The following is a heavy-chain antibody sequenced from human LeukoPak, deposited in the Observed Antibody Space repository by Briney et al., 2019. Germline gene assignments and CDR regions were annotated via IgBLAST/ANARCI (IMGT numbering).Heavy chain of an antibody. V-gene: IGHV4-4*09. CDR3: VQTTGWPGFDY. CDR1: GLPISRFF. CDR2: IYDGVPT. D-gene: IGHD6-19*01. Sequence: SETLSLICTTSGLPISRFFWNWVRQPPGKGLEWIGNIYDGVPTFFNPSLKSRVTISVDTSKGQFSLQLASVTAADTAVYYCVQTTGWPGFDYCGQGILVTVSS. J-gene: IGHJ4*02.